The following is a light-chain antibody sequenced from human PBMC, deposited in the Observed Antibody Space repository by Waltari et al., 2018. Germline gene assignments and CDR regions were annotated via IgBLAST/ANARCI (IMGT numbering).Light chain of an antibody. J-gene: IGKJ2*01. CDR2: GAS. CDR3: QQYGSSVMYT. CDR1: QSITKKF. V-gene: IGKV3-20*01. Sequence: VLTRCPGTLSLSPGERATLSCRASQSITKKFFAWYQQKPGQAPRLLIYGASSRAAGIPDRFSGSGSGTDFTLTISRLEPEDSAVYYCQQYGSSVMYTFGQGTKLEIK.